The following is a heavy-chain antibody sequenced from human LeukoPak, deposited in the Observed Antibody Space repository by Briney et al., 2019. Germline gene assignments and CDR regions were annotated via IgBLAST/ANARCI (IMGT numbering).Heavy chain of an antibody. J-gene: IGHJ3*02. CDR1: GYTFTGYY. D-gene: IGHD6-13*01. Sequence: ASVKVSCKASGYTFTGYYMHWVRQAPGQGLEWMRWINPNSGGTNYAQKFQGRVTMTRDTSISTAYMELSRLRSDDTAVYYCARGEVAAAGSSDAFDIWGQGTMVTVSS. V-gene: IGHV1-2*02. CDR2: INPNSGGT. CDR3: ARGEVAAAGSSDAFDI.